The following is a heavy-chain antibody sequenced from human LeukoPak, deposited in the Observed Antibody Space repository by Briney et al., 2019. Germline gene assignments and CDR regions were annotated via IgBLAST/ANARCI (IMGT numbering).Heavy chain of an antibody. J-gene: IGHJ4*02. D-gene: IGHD1-26*01. CDR3: ARGTYSGSYYFDY. Sequence: GGSLRLSCAAAGFTFSSHEMNWVRQAPGKGLEWVSVIYSGGSTYYADSVKGRFTISRDNSKNTLYLQLNSLRAEDTAVYYCARGTYSGSYYFDYWGQGTLVTVSS. V-gene: IGHV3-53*01. CDR1: GFTFSSHE. CDR2: IYSGGST.